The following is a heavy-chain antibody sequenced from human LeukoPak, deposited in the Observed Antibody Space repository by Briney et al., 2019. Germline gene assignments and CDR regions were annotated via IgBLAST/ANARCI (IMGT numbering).Heavy chain of an antibody. D-gene: IGHD6-6*01. CDR1: GFTFSSYE. V-gene: IGHV3-48*03. J-gene: IGHJ6*02. CDR3: ARGSGRSSDRDYFYDMDV. CDR2: ISSSGSSI. Sequence: TGGSLRLSCATSGFTFSSYEMNWVRQAPGKGLEWVSYISSSGSSIYYVDSVMGRFTISRDNARNSLYLQMNSLRAEDTAVYYCARGSGRSSDRDYFYDMDVWGQGTTVTVSS.